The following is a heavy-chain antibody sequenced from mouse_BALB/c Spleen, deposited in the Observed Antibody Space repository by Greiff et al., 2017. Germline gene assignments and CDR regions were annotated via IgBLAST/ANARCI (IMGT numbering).Heavy chain of an antibody. CDR3: ARGGVARYWYFDV. Sequence: EVHLVESGGGLVKPGGSLKLSCAASGFTFSDYYMYWVRQTPEKRLEWVATISDGGSYTYYPDSVKGRFTISRDNAKNNLYLQMSSLKSEDTAMYYCARGGVARYWYFDVWGAGTTVTVSS. J-gene: IGHJ1*01. V-gene: IGHV5-4*02. CDR1: GFTFSDYY. CDR2: ISDGGSYT. D-gene: IGHD1-1*02.